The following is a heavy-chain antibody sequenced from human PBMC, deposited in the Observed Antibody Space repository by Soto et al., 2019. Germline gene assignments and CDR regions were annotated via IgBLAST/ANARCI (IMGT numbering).Heavy chain of an antibody. CDR3: ARRASR. Sequence: EVQLVESGGGLVQPGGSLRLSCAVSGFTFSSSEMYWVRQAPGKGLEWISYIHPSGQPIFYADSVKGRFTISRDNANNSLFLQMNTLRAEDTAVYYGARRASRWGQGTMVTVSS. V-gene: IGHV3-48*03. J-gene: IGHJ3*01. D-gene: IGHD1-26*01. CDR2: IHPSGQPI. CDR1: GFTFSSSE.